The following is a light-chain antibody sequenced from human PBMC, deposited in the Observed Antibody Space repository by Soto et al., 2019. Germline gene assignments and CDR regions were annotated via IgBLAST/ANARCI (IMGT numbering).Light chain of an antibody. CDR2: AAS. Sequence: DIQMPQSPSSLSASVGDRVSITCRASESISTWLAWYQQKPGKAPKLLIYAASTLQSGVPSRFSGSGSGTDFTLTISCLQSEDFATYYCQQYYSYPAITFGQGTKVDI. V-gene: IGKV1D-16*01. CDR3: QQYYSYPAIT. CDR1: ESISTW. J-gene: IGKJ1*01.